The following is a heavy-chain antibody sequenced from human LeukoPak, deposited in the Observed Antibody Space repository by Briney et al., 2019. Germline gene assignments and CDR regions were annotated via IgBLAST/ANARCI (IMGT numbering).Heavy chain of an antibody. D-gene: IGHD3-10*01. V-gene: IGHV4-39*07. Sequence: PSETLSLTCTVSGGSISSSSYYWGWIRQPPGKGLEWIGSIYYSGSTYYNPSLKSRVTISVDTSKNQFSLKLSSVTAADTAVYYCARGYGSGSYYNGFDYWGQGTLVTVSS. CDR1: GGSISSSSYY. CDR3: ARGYGSGSYYNGFDY. J-gene: IGHJ4*02. CDR2: IYYSGST.